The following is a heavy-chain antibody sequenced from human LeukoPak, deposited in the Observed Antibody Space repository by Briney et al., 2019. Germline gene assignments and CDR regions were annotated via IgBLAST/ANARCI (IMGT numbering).Heavy chain of an antibody. V-gene: IGHV1-2*02. Sequence: GASVKVSCKASGYTFTGYYMHWVRQAPGQGLEWMGWINPNSGGTNYAQKFQGRVTMTRDTSISTAYMELSRLRSDDTAVYYCARAYYGTGSYYIVDWFDPWGQGTLVTVSS. D-gene: IGHD3-10*01. CDR1: GYTFTGYY. CDR2: INPNSGGT. CDR3: ARAYYGTGSYYIVDWFDP. J-gene: IGHJ5*02.